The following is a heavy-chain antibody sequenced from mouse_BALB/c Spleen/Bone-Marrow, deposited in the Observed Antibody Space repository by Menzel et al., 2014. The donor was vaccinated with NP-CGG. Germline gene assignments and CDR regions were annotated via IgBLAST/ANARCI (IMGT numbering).Heavy chain of an antibody. CDR1: GFTFSSYG. D-gene: IGHD2-4*01. Sequence: EVHLVESGGNLVKSGGSLKLSCAASGFTFSSYGMSWVRQTPEKRLEWVATVSGGGSYTFYSDSVKGRFTISRDNAKNNLYLQLSSLRSEDTAFYYWARHAYYDQTEVSFVSWGQGTLVTVST. V-gene: IGHV5-9-2*01. J-gene: IGHJ3*01. CDR3: ARHAYYDQTEVSFVS. CDR2: VSGGGSYT.